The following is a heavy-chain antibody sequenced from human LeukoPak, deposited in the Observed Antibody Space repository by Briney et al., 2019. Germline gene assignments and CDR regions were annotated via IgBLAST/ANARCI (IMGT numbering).Heavy chain of an antibody. CDR3: ARGSTHDYGDYDFDY. CDR1: GYTFTSYG. CDR2: ISAYNGNT. D-gene: IGHD4-17*01. V-gene: IGHV1-18*01. Sequence: ASVKVSCKASGYTFTSYGISWVRQAPGQGLEWMGWISAYNGNTNYAQKLQGRVTMTTGTSTSTAYMELRSLRSDDTAVYYCARGSTHDYGDYDFDYWGQGTLVTVSS. J-gene: IGHJ4*02.